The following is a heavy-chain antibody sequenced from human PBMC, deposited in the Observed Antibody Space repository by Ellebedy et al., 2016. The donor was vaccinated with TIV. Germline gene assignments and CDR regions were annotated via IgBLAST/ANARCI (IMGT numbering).Heavy chain of an antibody. D-gene: IGHD1-26*01. CDR3: AKDIDPNTGSYSRFDY. CDR2: ISFNSVRSI. V-gene: IGHV3-9*01. Sequence: SLKISCVASGFTFDIYAMHWVRQVPGKGLECVSGISFNSVRSIGYVDSVQCRFTISRDNAKNSLYLQMNGLRVEDTALYYFAKDIDPNTGSYSRFDYWGQGTLVTVSS. CDR1: GFTFDIYA. J-gene: IGHJ4*02.